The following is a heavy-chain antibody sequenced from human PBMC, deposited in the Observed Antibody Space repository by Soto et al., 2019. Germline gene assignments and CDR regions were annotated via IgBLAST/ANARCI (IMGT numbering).Heavy chain of an antibody. D-gene: IGHD3-10*01. V-gene: IGHV1-46*03. CDR1: GYTFTSYY. CDR2: NNPGGGRP. J-gene: IGHJ4*02. Sequence: QVQLVQSGAEVKNPGASVKVSCKASGYTFTSYYIHWVRQAPGQGLEWVGINNPGGGRPTYGGKFQGRVLMNRDTSTSTVYVDLSSLRSDDTAVYYCARGLGSGDYYLYWGQGTLVTVSS. CDR3: ARGLGSGDYYLY.